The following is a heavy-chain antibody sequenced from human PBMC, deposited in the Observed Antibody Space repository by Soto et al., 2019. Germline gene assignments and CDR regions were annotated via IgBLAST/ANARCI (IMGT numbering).Heavy chain of an antibody. D-gene: IGHD3-10*01. CDR1: GYTFTGYY. V-gene: IGHV1-2*04. CDR3: ARSSFRAYGSGSYDYYYYMDV. CDR2: INPNSGGT. J-gene: IGHJ6*03. Sequence: ASVKVSCKASGYTFTGYYMHWVRQAPGQGLEWMGWINPNSGGTNYAQKFQGWVTMTRDTSISTAYMELSRLRSDDTAVYYCARSSFRAYGSGSYDYYYYMDVWGKGTTVNVSS.